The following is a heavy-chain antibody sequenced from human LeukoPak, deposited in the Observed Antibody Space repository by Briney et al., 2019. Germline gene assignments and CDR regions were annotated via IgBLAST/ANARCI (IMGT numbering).Heavy chain of an antibody. CDR3: ARGIGSYGDSGLPFAY. D-gene: IGHD4-17*01. CDR1: GYSFTGYG. J-gene: IGHJ4*02. V-gene: IGHV1-18*01. CDR2: ISAYNGNT. Sequence: ASVKVSCKPSGYSFTGYGIGWVRQAPGQGPEWMGWISAYNGNTKHAQKFQGRVTMTTDTSTSTAYMELRSLRSDDTAVYYCARGIGSYGDSGLPFAYWGQGTLVTVSS.